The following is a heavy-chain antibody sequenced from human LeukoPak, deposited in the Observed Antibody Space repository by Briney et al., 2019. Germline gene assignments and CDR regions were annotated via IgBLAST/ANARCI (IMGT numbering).Heavy chain of an antibody. CDR2: ISGDGNAK. CDR1: GFTFSSYS. Sequence: GGSLRLSCAASGFTFSSYSINWVRQAPGKGLEWVSYISGDGNAKHYTDSVKGRFTISRDNAKNALYLQMNSLRAEDTAVYFCARDYVYAFDYWGQGTLVTVSS. D-gene: IGHD2/OR15-2a*01. CDR3: ARDYVYAFDY. V-gene: IGHV3-48*01. J-gene: IGHJ4*02.